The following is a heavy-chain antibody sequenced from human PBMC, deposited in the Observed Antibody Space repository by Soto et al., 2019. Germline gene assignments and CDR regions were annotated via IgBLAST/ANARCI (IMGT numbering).Heavy chain of an antibody. D-gene: IGHD2-2*01. CDR1: SVSISSTNW. CDR3: ARGLHGYCSSTSCQYYFDY. CDR2: VYHSGSA. Sequence: QVQLQESGPGLVKPSGTLSLTCAVSSVSISSTNWWSWVRQPPGKGLEWIGEVYHSGSANYNPSLQSRVTLSVDKSHNPFSLQLSSVTAADTAVYFCARGLHGYCSSTSCQYYFDYWGQGALVTVSS. V-gene: IGHV4-4*02. J-gene: IGHJ4*02.